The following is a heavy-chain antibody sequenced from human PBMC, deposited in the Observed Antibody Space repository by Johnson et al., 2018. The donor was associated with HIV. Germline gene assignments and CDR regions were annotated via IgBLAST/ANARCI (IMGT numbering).Heavy chain of an antibody. V-gene: IGHV3-30-3*01. CDR3: ARSPRIEVVGAATVGHAFDI. D-gene: IGHD2-15*01. CDR2: ISYDGSNK. Sequence: QVQLVESGGGVVQPGRSLRLSCAASGFTFSSYAMHWVRQAPGKGLEWVAVISYDGSNKYYADSVKGRFTISRDNSKNTLYLQMNSLRAEDTAVYYCARSPRIEVVGAATVGHAFDIWGQGTMVTVSS. CDR1: GFTFSSYA. J-gene: IGHJ3*02.